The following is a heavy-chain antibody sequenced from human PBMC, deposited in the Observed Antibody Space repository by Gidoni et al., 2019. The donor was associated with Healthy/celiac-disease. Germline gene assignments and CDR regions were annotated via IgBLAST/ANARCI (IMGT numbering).Heavy chain of an antibody. Sequence: EVQLVESGGGLVTPGGSLRLSCAASGFTCSNAWMRWVRQAPGKGLEWVGRSKSTTDGGTTDYAAPVKGRFTISRDDSKNTLYLQMNSLKTEDTAVYYCTTDGVVVTAHDAFDIWGQGTMVTVSS. CDR1: GFTCSNAW. V-gene: IGHV3-15*01. CDR2: SKSTTDGGTT. D-gene: IGHD2-21*02. J-gene: IGHJ3*02. CDR3: TTDGVVVTAHDAFDI.